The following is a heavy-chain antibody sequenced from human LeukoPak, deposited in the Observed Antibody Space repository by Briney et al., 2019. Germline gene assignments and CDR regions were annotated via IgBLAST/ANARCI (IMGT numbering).Heavy chain of an antibody. CDR2: IYHSGSV. J-gene: IGHJ4*02. D-gene: IGHD4-17*01. V-gene: IGHV4-4*01. CDR3: ASSNDYGDSVETFDY. Sequence: PGGSLRLSCAASGFTFSSYAMSWVRQPPGKGLEWVGEIYHSGSVTYNLSLRSRVTISVDKSKNHFSLKLTSVTAADTAVYFCASSNDYGDSVETFDYWGQGTLVTVSS. CDR1: GFTFSSYAM.